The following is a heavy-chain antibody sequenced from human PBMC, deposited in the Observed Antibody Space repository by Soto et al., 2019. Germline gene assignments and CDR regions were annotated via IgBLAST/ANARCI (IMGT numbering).Heavy chain of an antibody. CDR2: IKQDGSEK. V-gene: IGHV3-7*04. CDR1: GFTFSSYW. Sequence: EVQLVESGGGLVQPGGSLRLSCAASGFTFSSYWMSWVRQAPGKGLEWVANIKQDGSEKYYVDSVKGRFTISRDNAKNSLYLQMKGLRAEDTAVYYCAREGFRGVMSYDGMDVWGQGTTVTVSS. CDR3: AREGFRGVMSYDGMDV. J-gene: IGHJ6*02. D-gene: IGHD3-16*01.